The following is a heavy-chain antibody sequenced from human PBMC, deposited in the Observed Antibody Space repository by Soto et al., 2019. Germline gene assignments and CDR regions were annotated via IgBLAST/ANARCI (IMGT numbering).Heavy chain of an antibody. CDR3: ARISCKGGSCYFDFDH. V-gene: IGHV1-46*02. J-gene: IGHJ4*02. CDR1: GYSFKHHY. CDR2: INPSGEHT. D-gene: IGHD2-15*01. Sequence: XSVKVSCKASGYSFKHHYMHWVRQAPGRGLEWVGIINPSGEHTNYAQQFRGRVAMTRDTSTSTAYMELRSLRSEDTAVYFCARISCKGGSCYFDFDHWGQGTLVTVSS.